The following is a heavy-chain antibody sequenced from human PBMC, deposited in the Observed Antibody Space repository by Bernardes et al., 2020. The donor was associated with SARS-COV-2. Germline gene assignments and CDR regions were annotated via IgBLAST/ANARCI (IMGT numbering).Heavy chain of an antibody. CDR3: AIPPTNYDRYAMDF. V-gene: IGHV1-2*02. Sequence: ASVKVSCKASGYTFTGYYMHWVRQAPGQGLEWMGWIKPNSGGTNYAQKFQGRVIMTRDTSISTAYMELSRLRSDDTAVYYCAIPPTNYDRYAMDFWGQGTTVTVSS. J-gene: IGHJ6*02. D-gene: IGHD3-22*01. CDR2: IKPNSGGT. CDR1: GYTFTGYY.